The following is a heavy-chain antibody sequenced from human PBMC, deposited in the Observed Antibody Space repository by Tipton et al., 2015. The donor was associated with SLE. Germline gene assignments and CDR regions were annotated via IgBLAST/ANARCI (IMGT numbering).Heavy chain of an antibody. J-gene: IGHJ3*02. Sequence: TLSLTCTVSGGSISSSSHYWGWIRQPPGKGLEWIGNMYYTGTTYDNPSLTSRFTISVDTSKSQFSLRLRSVTAADTAVYYCARSEGMGIDAFDIWGQGTMVTVSS. V-gene: IGHV4-39*01. CDR1: GGSISSSSHY. CDR3: ARSEGMGIDAFDI. CDR2: MYYTGTT. D-gene: IGHD1-26*01.